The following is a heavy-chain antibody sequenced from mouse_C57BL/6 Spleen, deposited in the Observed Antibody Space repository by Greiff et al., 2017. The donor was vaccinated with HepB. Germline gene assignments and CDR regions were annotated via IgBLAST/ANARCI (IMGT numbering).Heavy chain of an antibody. CDR1: GYAFSSSW. CDR2: IYPGDGDT. V-gene: IGHV1-82*01. D-gene: IGHD1-1*01. CDR3: ARKGDYGSSSWFAY. J-gene: IGHJ3*01. Sequence: QVQLKESGPELVKPGASVKISCKASGYAFSSSWMNWVKQRPGKGLEWIGRIYPGDGDTNYNGKFKGKATLTADKSSSTAYMQLSSLTSEDSAVYFCARKGDYGSSSWFAYWGQGTLVTVSA.